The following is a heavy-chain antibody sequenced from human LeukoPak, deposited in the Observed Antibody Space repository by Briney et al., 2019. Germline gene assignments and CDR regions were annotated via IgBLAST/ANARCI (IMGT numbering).Heavy chain of an antibody. Sequence: PGGSLRLSCAASGFTFSSYEMNWVRQAPGKGLEWVSYISSSGNTKYYADSVKGRFTISRDNAKNSLYLHMNSLRAEDTAVYYCVRSGDSSGYYDFNYWGQGTLVTVSS. CDR1: GFTFSSYE. J-gene: IGHJ4*02. CDR3: VRSGDSSGYYDFNY. V-gene: IGHV3-48*03. D-gene: IGHD3-22*01. CDR2: ISSSGNTK.